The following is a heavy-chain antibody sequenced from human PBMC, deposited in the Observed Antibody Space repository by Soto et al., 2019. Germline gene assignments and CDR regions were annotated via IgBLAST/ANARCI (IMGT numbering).Heavy chain of an antibody. J-gene: IGHJ5*02. Sequence: VQLVESGGGVVQPGRSLRLSCAASGFTFSSYGMHWVRQAPGKGLEWVAVIWYDGSNKYYADSVKGRFTISRDNSKNTLYLQMNSLRAEDTAVYYCAREGMGLDPWGQGTLVTVSS. CDR2: IWYDGSNK. V-gene: IGHV3-33*01. D-gene: IGHD3-16*01. CDR3: AREGMGLDP. CDR1: GFTFSSYG.